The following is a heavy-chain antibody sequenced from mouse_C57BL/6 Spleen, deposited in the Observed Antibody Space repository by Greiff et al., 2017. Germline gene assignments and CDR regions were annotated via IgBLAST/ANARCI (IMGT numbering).Heavy chain of an antibody. J-gene: IGHJ4*01. Sequence: QVQLQQPGAELVMPGASVKLSCKASGYTFTSYWMHWVKQRPGQGLEWIGEIDPSDSYTNYNQKFKGKSTLTVDKSSSTAYMQLSSLTSEDSAVYYCARGYGSSYGYAMDYWGQGTSVTVSS. CDR3: ARGYGSSYGYAMDY. V-gene: IGHV1-69*01. D-gene: IGHD1-1*01. CDR1: GYTFTSYW. CDR2: IDPSDSYT.